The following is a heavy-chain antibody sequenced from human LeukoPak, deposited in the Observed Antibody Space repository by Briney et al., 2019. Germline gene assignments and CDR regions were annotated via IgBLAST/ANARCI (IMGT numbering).Heavy chain of an antibody. CDR2: INPSGGST. CDR3: ARGRLRLGLPGFDY. Sequence: GASVKVSCKASGYTFTSYYMHWVRQAPGQGLEWMGIINPSGGSTSYAQKFQGRVTITTDESTSTAYMELSSLRSEDTAVYYCARGRLRLGLPGFDYWGQGTLVTVSS. D-gene: IGHD3-16*01. CDR1: GYTFTSYY. J-gene: IGHJ4*02. V-gene: IGHV1-46*01.